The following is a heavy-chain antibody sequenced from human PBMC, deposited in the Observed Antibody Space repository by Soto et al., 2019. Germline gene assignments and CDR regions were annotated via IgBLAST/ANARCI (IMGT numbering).Heavy chain of an antibody. J-gene: IGHJ6*02. V-gene: IGHV4-30-4*01. CDR3: ARDLDTAMGDWYGMDV. Sequence: QVQLQESGPGLVKPSQTLSLTCTVSGGSISSGDYYWSWIRQPPGKGLEWIGYIYYSGSTYYNPSLKSRVTISVDTSTNQFSLKLSSVTAADTAVYYCARDLDTAMGDWYGMDVWGQGTTVTVSS. D-gene: IGHD5-18*01. CDR1: GGSISSGDYY. CDR2: IYYSGST.